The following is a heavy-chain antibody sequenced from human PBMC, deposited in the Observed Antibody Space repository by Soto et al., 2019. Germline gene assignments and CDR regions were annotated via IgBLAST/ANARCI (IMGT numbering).Heavy chain of an antibody. J-gene: IGHJ4*02. D-gene: IGHD3-9*01. Sequence: SVKVSCKASGGTFSSYTISWVRQAPGQGLEWMGRIIPILGIANYAQKFQGRVTITADKSTSTAYMELSSLRSEDTAVYYCARGGDYDILTGYYKDRQIDYWGQGTLVTVSS. CDR2: IIPILGIA. V-gene: IGHV1-69*02. CDR1: GGTFSSYT. CDR3: ARGGDYDILTGYYKDRQIDY.